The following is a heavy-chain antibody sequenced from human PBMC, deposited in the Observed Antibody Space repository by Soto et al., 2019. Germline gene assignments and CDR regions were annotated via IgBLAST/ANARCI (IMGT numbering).Heavy chain of an antibody. D-gene: IGHD3-3*01. CDR3: GRDPSDAWSDYVEY. Sequence: QVQLVESGGGVVQPGGSLRLSCAASGFTFRTYAMHWVRQSPGKGLEWVAVIAYDGSTEFYADSVKGRFSISRDNSKNTLYLQMNSLTAEDTAVYYCGRDPSDAWSDYVEYWGQGTLVTVSS. CDR1: GFTFRTYA. CDR2: IAYDGSTE. J-gene: IGHJ4*02. V-gene: IGHV3-30-3*01.